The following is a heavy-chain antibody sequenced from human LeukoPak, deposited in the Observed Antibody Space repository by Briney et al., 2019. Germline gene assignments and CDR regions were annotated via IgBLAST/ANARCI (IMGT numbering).Heavy chain of an antibody. J-gene: IGHJ3*02. Sequence: GGSLRLSCAASGFTFSSYSMNWVRQAPGKGLEWVSSISSSSSYIYYADSVKGRFTISRDNAKNSLYLQMNSLRAEDTAVYYCARDLTIFGVVTQNDAFDIWGQGTMVTVSS. CDR2: ISSSSSYI. V-gene: IGHV3-21*01. D-gene: IGHD3-3*01. CDR3: ARDLTIFGVVTQNDAFDI. CDR1: GFTFSSYS.